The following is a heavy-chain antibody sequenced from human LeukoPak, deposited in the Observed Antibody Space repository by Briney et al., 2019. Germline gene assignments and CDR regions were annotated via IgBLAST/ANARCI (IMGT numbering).Heavy chain of an antibody. J-gene: IGHJ4*02. CDR2: ISGNNGNT. CDR3: ARTYCSSTSCYMGGSQNFDY. D-gene: IGHD2-2*02. V-gene: IGHV1-18*01. Sequence: ASVKVSCKASGYTFTSYGISWVRQAPGQGLEWMGWISGNNGNTKYAQKLQGRVTMTTDTSTSTAYMELRSLRSDDTAVYYCARTYCSSTSCYMGGSQNFDYWGQGTLVTVSS. CDR1: GYTFTSYG.